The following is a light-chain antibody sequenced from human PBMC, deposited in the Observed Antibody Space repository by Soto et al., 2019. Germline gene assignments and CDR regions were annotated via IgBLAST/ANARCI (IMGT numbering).Light chain of an antibody. J-gene: IGLJ1*01. Sequence: QSVLTQPASGSGSPGQWITISCTGTSSDVGGYNYVSWYQHHPGKGPKLIIYDASDRPSGVSNRFSGSKSGNTASLTISGLQAEDEADYYCNSYTSSNSYVFGTGTKVTVL. CDR1: SSDVGGYNY. CDR3: NSYTSSNSYV. CDR2: DAS. V-gene: IGLV2-14*03.